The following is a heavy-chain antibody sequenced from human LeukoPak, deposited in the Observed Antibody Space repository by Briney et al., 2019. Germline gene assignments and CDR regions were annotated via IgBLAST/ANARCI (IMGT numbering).Heavy chain of an antibody. CDR1: GGSISSYY. J-gene: IGHJ4*02. Sequence: PSETLSLTCTVSGGSISSYYWSWIRQPAGKGLEWIGRIYTSGSTNYNPSLKSRVTMSVDTSKNQFSLKLSSVTAADTAVYYCARDFDYYDSSGYYYGNNYFDYWGQGTLVTVSS. CDR2: IYTSGST. CDR3: ARDFDYYDSSGYYYGNNYFDY. V-gene: IGHV4-4*07. D-gene: IGHD3-22*01.